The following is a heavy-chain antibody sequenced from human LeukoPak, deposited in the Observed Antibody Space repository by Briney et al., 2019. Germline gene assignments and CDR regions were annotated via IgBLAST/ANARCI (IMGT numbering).Heavy chain of an antibody. CDR1: GFTFSSYA. CDR3: ARGRNLVATSGYFDY. CDR2: ISYDGTNN. Sequence: GGSLRLSCAASGFTFSSYAMSWVRQAPGKGLEWVATISYDGTNNYYADSVKGRFTISRDNSKNTLYLQMNGLRAEDTAVYYCARGRNLVATSGYFDYWGQGTLVTVSS. J-gene: IGHJ4*02. D-gene: IGHD5-12*01. V-gene: IGHV3-30-3*01.